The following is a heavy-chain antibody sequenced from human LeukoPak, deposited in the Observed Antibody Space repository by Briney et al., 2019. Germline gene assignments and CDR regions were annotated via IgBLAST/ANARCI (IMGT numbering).Heavy chain of an antibody. D-gene: IGHD2-21*02. J-gene: IGHJ3*02. Sequence: IPSETLSLTCAVYGGSFSGYYWSWIRQPPGKGLEWIGEINHSGSTNYNPSLKSRVTISVDTSKNQFSLKLSSVTAADTAVYYCARPIPEGDSPHAFDIWGQGTMVTVSS. V-gene: IGHV4-34*01. CDR2: INHSGST. CDR3: ARPIPEGDSPHAFDI. CDR1: GGSFSGYY.